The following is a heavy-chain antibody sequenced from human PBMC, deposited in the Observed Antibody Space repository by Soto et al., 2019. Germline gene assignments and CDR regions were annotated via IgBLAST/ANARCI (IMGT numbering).Heavy chain of an antibody. CDR1: GFTFSGSA. V-gene: IGHV3-73*01. D-gene: IGHD1-1*01. CDR3: TGNLDGYNRIYYFDY. CDR2: IRSKANSYAT. J-gene: IGHJ4*02. Sequence: PGGSLRLSCAASGFTFSGSAMHRVRQASGKGLEWVGRIRSKANSYATAYAASVKGRFTISRDDSKNTAYLQMNSLKTEDTAVYYCTGNLDGYNRIYYFDYWGQGTLVTVSS.